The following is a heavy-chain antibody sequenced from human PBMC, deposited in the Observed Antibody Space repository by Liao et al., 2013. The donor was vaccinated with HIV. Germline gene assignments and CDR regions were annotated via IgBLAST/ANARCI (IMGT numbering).Heavy chain of an antibody. CDR2: IYYSGRT. CDR3: ARGTTVKGGRYVFDI. J-gene: IGHJ3*02. V-gene: IGHV4-59*08. Sequence: QVQLQEPVPGLVKPSETLSLTCTVSGGSISSYHWIWIRQPPGKGLEWIGYIYYSGRTNYNPSLKSRVTISVDTSKNQFSLQLSSVTAADTAVYYCARGTTVKGGRYVFDIWGQGTMVTVSS. CDR1: GGSISSYH. D-gene: IGHD4-17*01.